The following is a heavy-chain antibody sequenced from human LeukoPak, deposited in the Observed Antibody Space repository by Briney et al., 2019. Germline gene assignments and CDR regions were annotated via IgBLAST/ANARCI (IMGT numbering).Heavy chain of an antibody. CDR2: IIPIFGTA. J-gene: IGHJ4*02. CDR1: GGTFSSYA. D-gene: IGHD3-9*01. CDR3: ARETSYYDILTGYFYYFAY. Sequence: SVKVSCKASGGTFSSYAISWVRQAPGQGLEWMGGIIPIFGTANYAQQFQGRVTITADESTSTAYMELSSLRSEDTAVYYCARETSYYDILTGYFYYFAYWGQGTLVTVSS. V-gene: IGHV1-69*13.